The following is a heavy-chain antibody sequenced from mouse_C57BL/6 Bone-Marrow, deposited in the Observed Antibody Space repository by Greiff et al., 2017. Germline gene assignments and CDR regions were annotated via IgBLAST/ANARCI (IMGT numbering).Heavy chain of an antibody. CDR1: GYTFTSYG. Sequence: VQLQQSGAELARPGASVKLSCKASGYTFTSYGISWVKQRTGQGLEWIGEIYPRSGNTYYNEKFKGKATLTADKSSSTAYIELRSLTSEDSAVYFCAREGWLLRLSGNWGQGTTLTVSS. CDR2: IYPRSGNT. D-gene: IGHD2-3*01. CDR3: AREGWLLRLSGN. V-gene: IGHV1-81*01. J-gene: IGHJ2*01.